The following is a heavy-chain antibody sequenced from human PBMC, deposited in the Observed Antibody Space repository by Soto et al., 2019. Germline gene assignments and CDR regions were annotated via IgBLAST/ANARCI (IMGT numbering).Heavy chain of an antibody. CDR2: ISSSSSTI. V-gene: IGHV3-48*02. CDR1: GFTFSSYS. D-gene: IGHD3-22*01. Sequence: EVQLVESGGGLVQPGGSLRLSCAASGFTFSSYSMNWVRQAPGKGLEWGSYISSSSSTIYYAGSVKGRFTTSRDNAKNSLYLQMNSLRDEDTAVYYCARSGDSYDSSGYYYWGQGTLVTVSS. CDR3: ARSGDSYDSSGYYY. J-gene: IGHJ4*02.